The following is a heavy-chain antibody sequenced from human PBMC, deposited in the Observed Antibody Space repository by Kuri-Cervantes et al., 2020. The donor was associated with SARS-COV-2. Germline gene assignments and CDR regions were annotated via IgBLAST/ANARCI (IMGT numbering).Heavy chain of an antibody. Sequence: GGSLRLSCAASGSTFSNAWMSWVRQAPGKGLEWVSGISGSGGSTYYADSVKGRFTISRDNSKNTLYLQMNSLRAEDTAVYYCARVVDTMEGYYGMDVWGQGTTVTVSS. CDR3: ARVVDTMEGYYGMDV. CDR2: ISGSGGST. V-gene: IGHV3-23*01. J-gene: IGHJ6*02. D-gene: IGHD5-18*01. CDR1: GSTFSNAW.